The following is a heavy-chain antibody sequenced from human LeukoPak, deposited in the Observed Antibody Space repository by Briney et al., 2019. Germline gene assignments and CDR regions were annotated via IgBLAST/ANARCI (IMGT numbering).Heavy chain of an antibody. V-gene: IGHV1-69*05. CDR1: EGTFSSHA. CDR3: ARGDSGYDYGFDN. Sequence: ASVKVSCKASEGTFSSHAISWVRQAPGQGLEWVGGIIPIFGTTNYAQKFQGRVTITTDESTSTGYTELRSLRSDDTAVYYCARGDSGYDYGFDNWGQGTLVTVSS. J-gene: IGHJ4*02. D-gene: IGHD5-12*01. CDR2: IIPIFGTT.